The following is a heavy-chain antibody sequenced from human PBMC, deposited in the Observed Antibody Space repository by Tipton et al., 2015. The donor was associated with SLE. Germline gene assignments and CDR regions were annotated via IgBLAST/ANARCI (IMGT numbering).Heavy chain of an antibody. CDR2: VSGSGGTT. D-gene: IGHD3-16*01. Sequence: SLRLSCEASGFSFTTYGMNWVRQAPGKGLEWASGVSGSGGTTYCADSVKGRFTISRDNSKNTLYLQLNSLRVEDTAVYYCAKSALQGGELLRYFDLWGRGTLVTVSS. CDR1: GFSFTTYG. J-gene: IGHJ2*01. CDR3: AKSALQGGELLRYFDL. V-gene: IGHV3-23*01.